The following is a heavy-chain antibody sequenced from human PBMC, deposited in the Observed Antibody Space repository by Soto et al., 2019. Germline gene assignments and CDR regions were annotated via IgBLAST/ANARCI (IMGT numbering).Heavy chain of an antibody. CDR3: ARDTGATVAGTFDF. CDR2: IKQDGSET. CDR1: GFLFDNFW. J-gene: IGHJ4*02. D-gene: IGHD6-19*01. Sequence: EVQLVQSGGGLVQPGGSLRLSCAASGFLFDNFWMTWVRQAPGKGLEWVANIKQDGSETYYVDSVKGRFAISRDNAKDSLDLEMNSLRVEDTAIYYCARDTGATVAGTFDFWGQGTLVTVSS. V-gene: IGHV3-7*01.